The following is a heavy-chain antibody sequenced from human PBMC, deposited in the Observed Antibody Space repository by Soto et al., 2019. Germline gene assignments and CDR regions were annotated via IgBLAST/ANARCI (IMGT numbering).Heavy chain of an antibody. CDR3: ARAGWFAEGYFDG. CDR1: GFTFVMYA. D-gene: IGHD3-10*01. CDR2: INAGNGHT. Sequence: ASVKVSCTASGFTFVMYAIHWVRQAPGQGLEWMAWINAGNGHTTYSQKFQGRVTITRDTSARTVYMELRSLRFEDTATYYCARAGWFAEGYFDGCGQGNPVTVSS. V-gene: IGHV1-3*01. J-gene: IGHJ4*02.